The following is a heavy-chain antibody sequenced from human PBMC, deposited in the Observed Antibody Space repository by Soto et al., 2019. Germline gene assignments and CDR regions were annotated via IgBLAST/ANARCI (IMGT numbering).Heavy chain of an antibody. D-gene: IGHD3-10*01. CDR3: ARDRLGFGEKSFDH. V-gene: IGHV4-59*01. J-gene: IGHJ4*02. CDR2: IYYSGTT. Sequence: WTWIRQPPGKGLEWIGYIYYSGTTNYNPSLKSRVTISEDRSKNQFSLNLSSVTAADTAVYYCARDRLGFGEKSFDHWGQGSLVTVSP.